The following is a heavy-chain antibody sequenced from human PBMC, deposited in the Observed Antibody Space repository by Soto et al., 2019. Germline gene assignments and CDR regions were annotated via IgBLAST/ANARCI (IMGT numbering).Heavy chain of an antibody. J-gene: IGHJ4*02. Sequence: QVQLVESGGGVVQPGRSLRLSCAASGFSFNNYGMQWVRQAPGRGLVWVAVISHDGRRKYYADSVKGRCTSSRDNSKNTLYLQINSLSAEDSAVYYCAGGWQWGDYCGQGTLVTVSS. CDR3: AGGWQWGDY. CDR2: ISHDGRRK. CDR1: GFSFNNYG. D-gene: IGHD6-19*01. V-gene: IGHV3-30*03.